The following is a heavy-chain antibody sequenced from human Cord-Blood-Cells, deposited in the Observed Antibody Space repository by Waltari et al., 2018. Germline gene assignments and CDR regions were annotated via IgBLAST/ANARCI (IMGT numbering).Heavy chain of an antibody. V-gene: IGHV3-30-3*01. CDR2: ISYDGSNK. J-gene: IGHJ4*02. D-gene: IGHD4-4*01. CDR3: ARDSSNYFDY. CDR1: GFPFSSYA. Sequence: QVQLVESGGGVVQPGRSLRLSCAASGFPFSSYAMHWVRQAPGKGLEWVAVISYDGSNKYYADSVKGRLTISRDNSKNTLYLQMNSLRAEDTAVYYCARDSSNYFDYWGQGTLVTVSS.